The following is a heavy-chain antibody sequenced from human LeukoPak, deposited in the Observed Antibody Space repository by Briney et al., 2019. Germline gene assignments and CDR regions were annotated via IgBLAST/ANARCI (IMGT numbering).Heavy chain of an antibody. CDR3: ARHQHYGDYDYFDF. CDR2: VFASGSA. CDR1: GGSVSGHY. V-gene: IGHV4-59*08. D-gene: IGHD4-17*01. Sequence: PSETLYLTCSVSGGSVSGHYWSWIRQTPERGLKWLGFVFASGSANYNPFFKSRVTMSADMSRNQFYLGLQSVSAADTGVYFCARHQHYGDYDYFDFWGQGTLVTVSS. J-gene: IGHJ4*02.